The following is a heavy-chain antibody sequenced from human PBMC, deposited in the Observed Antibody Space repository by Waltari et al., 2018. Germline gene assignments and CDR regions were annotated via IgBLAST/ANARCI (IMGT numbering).Heavy chain of an antibody. V-gene: IGHV3-23*01. Sequence: EVQLLVSGGGLVQPGGSLRLSCAASGFTFSSYAMSWVRQAPGKGLEWVSAISGSGGSTYYADSVKGRFTISRDNSKNTLYLQMNSLRAEDTAVYYCAKAPPSGWYVGEVIDYWGQGTLVTVSS. D-gene: IGHD6-19*01. CDR3: AKAPPSGWYVGEVIDY. CDR1: GFTFSSYA. CDR2: ISGSGGST. J-gene: IGHJ4*02.